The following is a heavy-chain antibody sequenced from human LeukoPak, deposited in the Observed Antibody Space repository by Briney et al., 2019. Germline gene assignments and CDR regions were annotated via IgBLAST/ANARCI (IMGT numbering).Heavy chain of an antibody. CDR2: IAYDGSRA. D-gene: IGHD1-14*01. V-gene: IGHV3-33*01. CDR3: TRYNNDHFDY. CDR1: GFTSGGYG. Sequence: GGSLRLSCAGSGFTSGGYGMHWFRQTPGKGLEWVAVIAYDGSRAFYADSVKGRFTISRDNSKNTMSVQMDDLRAEDTAVYYCTRYNNDHFDYWGQGTLVTVSS. J-gene: IGHJ4*02.